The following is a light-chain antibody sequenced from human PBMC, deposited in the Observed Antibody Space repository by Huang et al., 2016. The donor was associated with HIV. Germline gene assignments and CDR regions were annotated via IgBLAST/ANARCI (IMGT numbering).Light chain of an antibody. CDR2: AAS. Sequence: ETEMTQLPATLSVSPGESATLSCRASQGVSTNLARYQQKPGQAPRRVIYAASTRATGIPGRFGGSGSGTEFTLTISSLQSEDFAIYYGLQYNTWPKTFGQGTKVDFK. J-gene: IGKJ1*01. V-gene: IGKV3-15*01. CDR1: QGVSTN. CDR3: LQYNTWPKT.